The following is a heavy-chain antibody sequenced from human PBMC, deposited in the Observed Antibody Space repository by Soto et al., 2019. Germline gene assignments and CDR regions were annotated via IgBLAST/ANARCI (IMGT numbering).Heavy chain of an antibody. V-gene: IGHV1-18*01. J-gene: IGHJ4*02. CDR3: SKGLGTYKTPFYFDD. CDR2: ISPLNGNT. CDR1: GYTFTTYG. D-gene: IGHD7-27*01. Sequence: QVQLLQSGAEVRKPGASVKLSCKASGYTFTTYGVSWVRQAPGQGLEWMAWISPLNGNTDYAQKIQGRVTLTTDTCTNTTYGELRSLRPDDTALYYCSKGLGTYKTPFYFDDWGQGSLVTVSS.